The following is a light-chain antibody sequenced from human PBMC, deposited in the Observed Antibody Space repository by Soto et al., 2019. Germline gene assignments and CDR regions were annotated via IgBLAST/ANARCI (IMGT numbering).Light chain of an antibody. CDR3: MQSLHLPWT. CDR2: GAS. CDR1: ETVATN. J-gene: IGKJ1*01. V-gene: IGKV3-15*01. Sequence: EVVMTQSPATLSVSPGERATLSCRASETVATNLAWYQQKPGQAPRLLISGASTRAAGISDRFRGSGSGTDFTLRISRVETEDVGVYYCMQSLHLPWTFGQGTKVE.